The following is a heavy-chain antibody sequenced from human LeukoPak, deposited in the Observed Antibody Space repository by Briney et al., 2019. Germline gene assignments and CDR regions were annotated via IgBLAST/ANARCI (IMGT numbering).Heavy chain of an antibody. CDR1: GASISSYY. CDR2: IYYSGRT. CDR3: ARKAPSTVTPDNWFDP. Sequence: SETLSLTCTVSGASISSYYWSWIRQPPGKGLEWVGYIYYSGRTNYNPSLKSRVTISVDTSKNQFSLKLSSVTAADTAVYYCARKAPSTVTPDNWFDPWGQGTLVTVSS. J-gene: IGHJ5*02. D-gene: IGHD4-11*01. V-gene: IGHV4-59*01.